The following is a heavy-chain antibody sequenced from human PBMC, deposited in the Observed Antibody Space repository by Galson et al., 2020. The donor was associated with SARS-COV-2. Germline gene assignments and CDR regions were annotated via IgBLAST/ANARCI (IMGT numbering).Heavy chain of an antibody. CDR2: ISVSCAST. CDR3: GKVVTFGGVILRDAFDI. V-gene: IGHV3-23*01. Sequence: GGSLTLSCAASGFTFSGYAMSWVRQAPGQGLEWVSGISVSCASTYYADSVKGRFTISRDNSKNTLYLQMNSLGAEDTAVYYCGKVVTFGGVILRDAFDIWGQGKMVTVSS. D-gene: IGHD3-16*01. CDR1: GFTFSGYA. J-gene: IGHJ3*02.